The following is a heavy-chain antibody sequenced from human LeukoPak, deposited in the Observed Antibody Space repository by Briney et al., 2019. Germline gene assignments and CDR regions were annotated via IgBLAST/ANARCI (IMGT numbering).Heavy chain of an antibody. CDR1: GFTFSSYS. J-gene: IGHJ4*02. Sequence: GGSLRLSCAASGFTFSSYSMNWVRQAPGKGLEWIAYLSSSGSAFSYADSVKGRFTIARDNAKNSVYLEMNSLRADDTAVYYCARSARLMKGVVEVTALDDWGQGTLITVSS. CDR2: LSSSGSAF. CDR3: ARSARLMKGVVEVTALDD. V-gene: IGHV3-48*04. D-gene: IGHD3-3*01.